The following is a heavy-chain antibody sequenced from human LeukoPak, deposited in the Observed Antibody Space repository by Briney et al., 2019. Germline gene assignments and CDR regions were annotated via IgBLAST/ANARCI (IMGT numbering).Heavy chain of an antibody. D-gene: IGHD3-22*01. V-gene: IGHV4-59*08. CDR2: IYYSGST. CDR3: ARHDSGYYYY. CDR1: GGSISSYY. Sequence: SETLSLTCTVSGGSISSYYWSWIRQPPGKGLEWIGYIYYSGSTNYNPSPKSRVTISVDTSKNQFSLNLSSVTAADTAVYYCARHDSGYYYYWGQGTLVTVSS. J-gene: IGHJ4*02.